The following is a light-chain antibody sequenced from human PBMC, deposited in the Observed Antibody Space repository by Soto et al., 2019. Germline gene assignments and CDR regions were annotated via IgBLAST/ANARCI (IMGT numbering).Light chain of an antibody. Sequence: DIVMTQTPLSSPVTLGQAASISCRSSQSLLHSDGNTYLSWFHQRPGQPPRLLIYKVSDRFSGVPDRCSGSVAGTDFTLTISRVEAEDVGVYYCMQATQSTWTFGQGTKVEIK. CDR1: QSLLHSDGNTY. V-gene: IGKV2-24*01. CDR2: KVS. CDR3: MQATQSTWT. J-gene: IGKJ1*01.